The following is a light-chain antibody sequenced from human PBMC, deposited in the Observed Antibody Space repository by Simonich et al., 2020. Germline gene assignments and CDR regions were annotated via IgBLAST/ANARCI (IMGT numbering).Light chain of an antibody. V-gene: IGLV2-14*03. J-gene: IGLJ2*01. CDR1: SSDVGGYNY. CDR2: DVS. CDR3: SSYTSSSTLDVV. Sequence: QSALTQPASVSGSPGQSITISSTGTSSDVGGYNYVSWYQQHPGKAPKLMIYDVSNRHAGVSNRFSGSKSGNTASLTISGLQAEDEADYYCSSYTSSSTLDVVFGGGTKLTVL.